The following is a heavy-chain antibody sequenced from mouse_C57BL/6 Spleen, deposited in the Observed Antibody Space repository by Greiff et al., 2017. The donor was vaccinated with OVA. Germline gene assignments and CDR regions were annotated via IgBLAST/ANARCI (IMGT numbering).Heavy chain of an antibody. CDR1: GFNIKDYY. V-gene: IGHV14-2*01. CDR3: APLGSSYKVYY. J-gene: IGHJ2*01. D-gene: IGHD1-1*01. CDR2: IDPEDGEN. Sequence: VQLKQSGAELVKPGASVTLSCTASGFNIKDYYMHWVKQRPEPGLEWIGRIDPEDGENKSAPNFQGKATITADTSYNTAYLQISSLTSENTAVYYCAPLGSSYKVYYWGQGTTLTVSS.